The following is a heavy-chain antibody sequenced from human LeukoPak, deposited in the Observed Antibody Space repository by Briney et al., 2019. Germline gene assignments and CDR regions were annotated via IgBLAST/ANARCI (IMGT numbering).Heavy chain of an antibody. CDR2: IKWNGAST. D-gene: IGHD6-19*01. CDR1: GFSFGTYG. Sequence: GGSLRLSCAASGFSFGTYGMSWVRQVPGKGLELVSGIKWNGASTVYADSVKGRFTISRDNAKNSLYLQMNSLRAEDTALYYCPRGPSGWYYFEDWGQGTLVTVSS. J-gene: IGHJ4*02. CDR3: PRGPSGWYYFED. V-gene: IGHV3-20*04.